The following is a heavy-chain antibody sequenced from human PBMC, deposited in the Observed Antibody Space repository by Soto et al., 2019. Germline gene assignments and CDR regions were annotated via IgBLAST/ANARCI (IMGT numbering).Heavy chain of an antibody. CDR3: ASQRGWAEVLAQFDY. CDR1: GGTFSSYA. Sequence: QVQLVQSGAEVKKPGSSVKVSCKASGGTFSSYAISWVRQAPGQGLEWMGGIIPIFGTANYAQKFQGRVTITADESTSTADMELSSMRAEDTAVYYCASQRGWAEVLAQFDYWGQGTLVTVSS. J-gene: IGHJ4*02. D-gene: IGHD2-15*01. V-gene: IGHV1-69*01. CDR2: IIPIFGTA.